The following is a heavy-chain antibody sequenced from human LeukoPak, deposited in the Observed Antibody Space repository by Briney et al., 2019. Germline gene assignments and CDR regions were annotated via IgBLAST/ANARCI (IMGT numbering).Heavy chain of an antibody. V-gene: IGHV3-23*01. CDR1: GFTFSSAA. CDR3: AKGPQLGSGYHPDY. Sequence: GGSLRPSCAASGFTFSSAAWTWVRQAPGKGLEWVSTITGSDDRTYYADSVKGRFTISRDFFKNTLHLQMNSLRVEDTAIYYCAKGPQLGSGYHPDYWGQGTLVTVSS. CDR2: ITGSDDRT. J-gene: IGHJ4*02. D-gene: IGHD3-22*01.